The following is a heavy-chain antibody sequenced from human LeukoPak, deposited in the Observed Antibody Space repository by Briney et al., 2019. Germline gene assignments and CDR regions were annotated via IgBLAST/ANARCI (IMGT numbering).Heavy chain of an antibody. Sequence: PGGSLRLSCAASGFHVITYYMNWFRQAPGKGLEWVSAISGSGGSTYYADSVKGRFTISRDNSKNTLYLQMNSLRAEDTAVYYCAKDHGLAWGHQAYYFDYWGQGTLVTVSS. J-gene: IGHJ4*02. CDR2: ISGSGGST. CDR3: AKDHGLAWGHQAYYFDY. D-gene: IGHD3/OR15-3a*01. CDR1: GFHVITYY. V-gene: IGHV3-23*01.